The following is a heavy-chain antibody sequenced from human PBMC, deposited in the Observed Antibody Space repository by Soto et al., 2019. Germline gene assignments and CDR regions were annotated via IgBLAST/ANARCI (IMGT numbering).Heavy chain of an antibody. J-gene: IGHJ4*02. Sequence: QVQLVQSGAEVKKPGASVKVSCKASGYTFTSYGISWVRQAPGQGLEWMGWISAYNGNTNYAQKLQGRVTMTTDTPTSTGYMELRSMRSDDTAVYYCARDRDYVWGSYRAVDYWGQGTLVTVSS. V-gene: IGHV1-18*01. CDR1: GYTFTSYG. CDR2: ISAYNGNT. D-gene: IGHD3-16*02. CDR3: ARDRDYVWGSYRAVDY.